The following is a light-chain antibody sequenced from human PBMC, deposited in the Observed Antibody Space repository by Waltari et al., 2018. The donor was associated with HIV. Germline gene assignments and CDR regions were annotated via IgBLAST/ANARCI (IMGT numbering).Light chain of an antibody. CDR2: RNN. CDR3: AAWDDSLSAPV. CDR1: SSNIGSNY. V-gene: IGLV1-47*01. Sequence: QSVLTQPHSASGTPGQRVTISFFGSSSNIGSNYVYWYQQLPGTAPKLLIYRNNQRPSGVPDRFSGSKSGTSASLAISGLRSEDEADYYCAAWDDSLSAPVFGGGTKLTVL. J-gene: IGLJ3*02.